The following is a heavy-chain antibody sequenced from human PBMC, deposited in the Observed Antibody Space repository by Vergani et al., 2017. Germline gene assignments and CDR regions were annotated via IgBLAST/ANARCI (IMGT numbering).Heavy chain of an antibody. V-gene: IGHV3-7*01. CDR1: GFTFSSYW. J-gene: IGHJ6*03. CDR2: IKQDGSEK. D-gene: IGHD1-26*01. CDR3: ARDQVGATPDYYYYMDV. Sequence: EVQLVESGGGLVQPGGSLRLSCAASGFTFSSYWMSWVRQAPGKGLEWVANIKQDGSEKYYVDSVKGRFTISRDNAKNSLYLQMNSLRAEDTAVYYCARDQVGATPDYYYYMDVWGKGTTVTVSS.